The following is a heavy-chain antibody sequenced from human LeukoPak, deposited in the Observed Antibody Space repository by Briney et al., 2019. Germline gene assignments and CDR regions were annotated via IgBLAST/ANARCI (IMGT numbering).Heavy chain of an antibody. CDR3: AREAMVRGVPDAFDI. CDR2: ISDTGSTI. V-gene: IGHV3-48*04. D-gene: IGHD3-10*01. CDR1: GFTLSSYS. J-gene: IGHJ3*02. Sequence: GGSLRLSCVASGFTLSSYSMNWVRQAPGKGLEWVSYISDTGSTIAYADSVKGRFTMSRDNAKNSLYLQMNNLRAEDTAVYYCAREAMVRGVPDAFDIWGQGTVVTVSS.